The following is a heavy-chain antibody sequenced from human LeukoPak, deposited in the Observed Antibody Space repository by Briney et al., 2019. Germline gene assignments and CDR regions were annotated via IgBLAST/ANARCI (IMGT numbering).Heavy chain of an antibody. CDR2: IYGSGGT. J-gene: IGHJ5*02. CDR1: GGSISSYY. D-gene: IGHD3-10*01. V-gene: IGHV4-4*07. Sequence: SETLSLTCTVSGGSISSYYWSWIRQPAGKGLEWIGRIYGSGGTDYNPSLKSRVIMSVDTSKNHLSLKLTSVTAADTAVYYCARDSGTTGEVKFDPWGQGILVTVSS. CDR3: ARDSGTTGEVKFDP.